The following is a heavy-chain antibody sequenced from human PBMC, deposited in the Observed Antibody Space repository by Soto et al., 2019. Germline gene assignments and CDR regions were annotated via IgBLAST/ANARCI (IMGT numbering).Heavy chain of an antibody. CDR2: ISYGGGTT. D-gene: IGHD3-22*01. Sequence: EVQLLESGGGLVQPGGSLRLSCAASEFTFSNYAMRWVRQAPGKGLEWVSAISYGGGTTYYADSVKGRFTISRDNSKNTLYLQMNSLRAEDTAVYYCAKNPGYYYDSTGYHFAYWGQGTLVTVSS. CDR1: EFTFSNYA. CDR3: AKNPGYYYDSTGYHFAY. J-gene: IGHJ4*02. V-gene: IGHV3-23*01.